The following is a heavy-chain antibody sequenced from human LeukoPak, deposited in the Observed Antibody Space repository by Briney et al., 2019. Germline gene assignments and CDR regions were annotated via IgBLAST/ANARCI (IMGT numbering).Heavy chain of an antibody. Sequence: SETLSLTCTVSGGSISSGGYYWSWIRQHPGKGLEWIGFIYYSGSTSYNPSLKSRVTISVDTSKNQFSLKLSSVTAADTAVYYSARDVGNYGVDVWGQGTTVTVSS. J-gene: IGHJ6*02. CDR2: IYYSGST. D-gene: IGHD1-26*01. CDR3: ARDVGNYGVDV. CDR1: GGSISSGGYY. V-gene: IGHV4-31*03.